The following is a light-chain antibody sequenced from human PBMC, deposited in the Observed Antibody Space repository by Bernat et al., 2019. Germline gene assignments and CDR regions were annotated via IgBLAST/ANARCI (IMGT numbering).Light chain of an antibody. Sequence: SYELTQPTSVSVSPGQTAIITCSGDKLGDKYTCWYQQKPGQSPVLVIYQDNKRPSGIPAHFSGSNSGNTATLTISGTQAMDEADYYCQAGDRSTVIFGGGTKVTVL. J-gene: IGLJ2*01. CDR2: QDN. CDR3: QAGDRSTVI. CDR1: KLGDKY. V-gene: IGLV3-1*01.